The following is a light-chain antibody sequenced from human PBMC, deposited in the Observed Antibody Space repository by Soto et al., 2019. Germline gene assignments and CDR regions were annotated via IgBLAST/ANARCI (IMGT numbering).Light chain of an antibody. V-gene: IGLV2-11*01. CDR3: SSYSGNYTLD. J-gene: IGLJ2*01. CDR2: DVN. Sequence: QSVLTQPRSVSGSPGMSVTISCTGTSSDVGSYKYISWYQQHPGKAPKLIIYDVNKRPSGVPGRFSGSMSGNTASLTISGLQGDDAADYHCSSYSGNYTLDFGGGTKLTVL. CDR1: SSDVGSYKY.